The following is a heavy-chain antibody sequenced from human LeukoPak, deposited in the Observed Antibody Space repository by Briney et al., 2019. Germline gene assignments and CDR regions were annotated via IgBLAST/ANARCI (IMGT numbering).Heavy chain of an antibody. D-gene: IGHD6-13*01. CDR1: GYTFTNYD. J-gene: IGHJ4*02. V-gene: IGHV1-8*01. CDR2: MNPNSGNT. CDR3: ARGLRREQQLLRAFDY. Sequence: GSVRVSCKASGYTFTNYDINWVRQASGQGLEWMGWMNPNSGNTGSAQKFQGRVTMTSNTSIGTAYMEQSSLRSEDTAVYYCARGLRREQQLLRAFDYWGQGTPVTVSS.